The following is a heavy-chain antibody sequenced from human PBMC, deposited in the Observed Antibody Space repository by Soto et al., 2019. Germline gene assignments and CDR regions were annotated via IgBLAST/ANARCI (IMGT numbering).Heavy chain of an antibody. CDR1: GFTFSSYG. CDR2: ISYDGSNK. V-gene: IGHV3-30*18. Sequence: PGGSLRLSCSASGFTFSSYGMHWVRQAPGKGLEWVAVISYDGSNKYYADSVKGRFTISRDNSKNTLYLQMNSLRAEDTAVYYCAKVESGYCSGGSCYSLPIWGQGTLVTVSS. J-gene: IGHJ4*02. CDR3: AKVESGYCSGGSCYSLPI. D-gene: IGHD2-15*01.